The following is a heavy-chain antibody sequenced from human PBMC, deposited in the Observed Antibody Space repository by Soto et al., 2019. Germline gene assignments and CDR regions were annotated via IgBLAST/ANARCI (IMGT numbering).Heavy chain of an antibody. Sequence: QVQLQESGPGLVKPSETLSLTCTVSGGSFSNYYWSWIRQPPGRGLEWIGYIYYSGSTNYNPSLKGRVTISADTSKNQFSLNMRSVTAADTAMYYCARVGYSSGWYEIDYWGQGTLVTVSS. D-gene: IGHD6-19*01. CDR1: GGSFSNYY. J-gene: IGHJ4*02. CDR2: IYYSGST. V-gene: IGHV4-59*01. CDR3: ARVGYSSGWYEIDY.